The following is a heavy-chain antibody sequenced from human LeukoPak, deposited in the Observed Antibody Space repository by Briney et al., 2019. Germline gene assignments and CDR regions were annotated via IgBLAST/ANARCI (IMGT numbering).Heavy chain of an antibody. D-gene: IGHD3-16*01. Sequence: GGSLRLSCAASGFTFSSYAMGWVRQAPGKGLEWVSTITGSGGSTYYADSVKGRFTVSRDNSKNTLYLQMNSLRAEDTAIYYCAKDPRASGGHYFDSWGQGTLVTVSS. CDR2: ITGSGGST. V-gene: IGHV3-23*01. J-gene: IGHJ4*02. CDR1: GFTFSSYA. CDR3: AKDPRASGGHYFDS.